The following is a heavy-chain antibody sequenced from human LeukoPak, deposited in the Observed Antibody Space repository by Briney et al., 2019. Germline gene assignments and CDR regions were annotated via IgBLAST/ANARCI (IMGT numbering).Heavy chain of an antibody. CDR2: IRYDGSNK. D-gene: IGHD1-26*01. J-gene: IGHJ4*02. Sequence: GGSPRLSCAASGFTFSSYSMNWVRQAPGKGLEWVAFIRYDGSNKYYADSVKGRFTISRDNSKNTLYLQMNSLRAEDTAVYYCAKDKYSGSYHDYWGQGTLVTVSS. V-gene: IGHV3-30*02. CDR3: AKDKYSGSYHDY. CDR1: GFTFSSYS.